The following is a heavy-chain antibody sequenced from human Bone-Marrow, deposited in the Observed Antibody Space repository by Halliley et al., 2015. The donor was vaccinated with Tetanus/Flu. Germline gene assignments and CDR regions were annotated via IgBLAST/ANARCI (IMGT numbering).Heavy chain of an antibody. CDR2: ISGRGT. D-gene: IGHD2-15*01. CDR3: ARGGGCIGGTCYYADY. Sequence: SLRLSCVASGFNFGYHVMSWVRQAPGKGLEWVSTISGRGTYYADSVKDRFTISRDDSKDTLYLLMNSLRADDAAVYHCARGGGCIGGTCYYADYWGQGTLVTVSS. V-gene: IGHV3-23*01. J-gene: IGHJ4*02. CDR1: GFNFGYHV.